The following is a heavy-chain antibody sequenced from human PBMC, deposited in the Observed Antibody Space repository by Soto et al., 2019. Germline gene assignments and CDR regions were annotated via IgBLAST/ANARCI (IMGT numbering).Heavy chain of an antibody. CDR3: ARDQGSSGYYPKWYFDY. Sequence: GGSLRLSCAASGFTFSGSAMHWVRQASGKGLEWVGRIRSKANSYATAYAASVKGRFTISRDDSKNTAYLQMNSLKTEDTAVYYCARDQGSSGYYPKWYFDYWGQGTLVTVSS. D-gene: IGHD3-22*01. CDR2: IRSKANSYAT. CDR1: GFTFSGSA. J-gene: IGHJ4*02. V-gene: IGHV3-73*01.